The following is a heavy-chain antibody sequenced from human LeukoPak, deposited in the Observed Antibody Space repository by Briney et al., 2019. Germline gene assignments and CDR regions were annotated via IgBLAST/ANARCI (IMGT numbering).Heavy chain of an antibody. CDR3: ARGRDAKDCSSTSCPLLHSFDY. D-gene: IGHD2-2*01. V-gene: IGHV4-34*01. Sequence: SETLSLTCAVYGGSFSGYYWSWIRQPPGKGLEWIGEINHSGSTNCDPSLKSRVTISVDTSKNQFSLKLSSVTAADTAVYYCARGRDAKDCSSTSCPLLHSFDYWGQGTLVTVSS. CDR1: GGSFSGYY. J-gene: IGHJ4*02. CDR2: INHSGST.